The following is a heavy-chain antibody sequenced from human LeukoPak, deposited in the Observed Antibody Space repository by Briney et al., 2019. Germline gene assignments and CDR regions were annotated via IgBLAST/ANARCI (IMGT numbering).Heavy chain of an antibody. D-gene: IGHD3-3*01. CDR2: ISYDGSNK. V-gene: IGHV3-30*03. Sequence: GGSLRLSCAASGFTFSSYGMHWVRQAPSKGLEWVAVISYDGSNKYYGDSVKGRFTISRDNSKNTLYLQMNSLRAEDTAVYYCARGGYEGYDFWSGYSLYNWFDPWGQGTLVTVSS. J-gene: IGHJ5*02. CDR1: GFTFSSYG. CDR3: ARGGYEGYDFWSGYSLYNWFDP.